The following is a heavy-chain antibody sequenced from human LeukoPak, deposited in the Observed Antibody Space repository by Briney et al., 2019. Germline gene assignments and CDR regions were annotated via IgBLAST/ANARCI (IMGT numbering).Heavy chain of an antibody. V-gene: IGHV4-38-2*02. CDR3: ARVARCTSCFDIDY. J-gene: IGHJ4*02. D-gene: IGHD2-2*01. CDR1: GDSLTAYY. Sequence: PSETLSLTCTVSGDSLTAYYRGWIRQPPGRGLEGIGSFFLKGSTYYNPSLKSRVTISVDTSKNQFSLTLSSVTAADTAVYYCARVARCTSCFDIDYWGQGTLVTVSS. CDR2: FFLKGST.